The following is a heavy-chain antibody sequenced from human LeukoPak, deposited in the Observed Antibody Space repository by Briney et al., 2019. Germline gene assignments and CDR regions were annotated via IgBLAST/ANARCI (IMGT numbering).Heavy chain of an antibody. D-gene: IGHD5-18*01. CDR2: ISGSGGST. CDR1: VLTFSSYA. V-gene: IGHV3-23*01. J-gene: IGHJ4*02. Sequence: PGGSLRLACAASVLTFSSYAMGWVRQAPGKGLEWVSAISGSGGSTSYADSVKGQFTISRDNSKNTLYLQMNSLRAEDTAVYYCAKDTAMAEDYWGQGTLVTVSS. CDR3: AKDTAMAEDY.